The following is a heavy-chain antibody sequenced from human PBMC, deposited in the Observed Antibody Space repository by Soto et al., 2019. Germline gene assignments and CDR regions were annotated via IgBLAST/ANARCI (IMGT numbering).Heavy chain of an antibody. CDR3: ARGVIAAAGTFYYYYYMDV. V-gene: IGHV1-8*01. D-gene: IGHD6-13*01. J-gene: IGHJ6*03. CDR1: GYTFTSYD. CDR2: MNPNSGNT. Sequence: ASVKVSCKASGYTFTSYDINWVRQATGQGLEWMGWMNPNSGNTGYAQKFQGRVTMTRNTSISTAYMELSSLRSEDTAVYYCARGVIAAAGTFYYYYYMDVWGKGTTVTVSS.